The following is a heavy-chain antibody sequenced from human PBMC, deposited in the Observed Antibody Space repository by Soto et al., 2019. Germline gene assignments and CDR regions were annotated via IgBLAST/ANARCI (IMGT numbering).Heavy chain of an antibody. CDR3: AREYYDFWSGYGEHNWFDP. CDR2: ISAYNGNT. V-gene: IGHV1-18*01. Sequence: ASVKVSCKASGYTFTSYGISWVRQAPGQGLEWMGWISAYNGNTNYAQKLQGRVTMTTDTSTSTAYMELRSLRSDDTAVYYCAREYYDFWSGYGEHNWFDPWGQGTLVTVSS. J-gene: IGHJ5*02. D-gene: IGHD3-3*01. CDR1: GYTFTSYG.